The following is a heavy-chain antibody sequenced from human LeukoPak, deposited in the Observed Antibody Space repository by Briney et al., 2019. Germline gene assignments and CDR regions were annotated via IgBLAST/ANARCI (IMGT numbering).Heavy chain of an antibody. V-gene: IGHV4-39*07. Sequence: TSETLSLTCSVSGGSIRSTTYYWGWIRQPPGKGLEWIGSIYYSGNTYYSPSLMSRVTISVDTSKNQFSLNLRSVIAADTAVYYCARDGRTLGTDFDYWGQGTLVTVSS. J-gene: IGHJ4*02. CDR1: GGSIRSTTYY. CDR2: IYYSGNT. CDR3: ARDGRTLGTDFDY.